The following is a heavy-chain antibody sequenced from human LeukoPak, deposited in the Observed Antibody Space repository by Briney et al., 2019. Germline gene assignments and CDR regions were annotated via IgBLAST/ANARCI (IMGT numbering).Heavy chain of an antibody. CDR2: IIPIFGTA. D-gene: IGHD2-21*02. V-gene: IGHV1-69*05. CDR1: GGTFSSYA. Sequence: SVNVSCKASGGTFSSYAISWVRQAPGQGLEWMGGIIPIFGTANYAQKFQGRVTLTTDESTSTAYMELSRLRSEDTAVYYCARARVVVTGSWFDPWGQGTLVTVSS. CDR3: ARARVVVTGSWFDP. J-gene: IGHJ5*02.